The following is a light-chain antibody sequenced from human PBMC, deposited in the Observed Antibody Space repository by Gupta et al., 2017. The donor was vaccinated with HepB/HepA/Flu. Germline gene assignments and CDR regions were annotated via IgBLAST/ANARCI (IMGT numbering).Light chain of an antibody. Sequence: EIVLTQSPATLALSPGERANLSCRASESIRSYLAWYQQQPGQAPRLLISDASNRATGIPARFRGSGSGTDFTLTVSSLEPEDFAVYYCQLRNNWTQHVTFGEGTRVEIK. CDR3: QLRNNWTQHVT. J-gene: IGKJ4*01. CDR1: ESIRSY. CDR2: DAS. V-gene: IGKV3-11*01.